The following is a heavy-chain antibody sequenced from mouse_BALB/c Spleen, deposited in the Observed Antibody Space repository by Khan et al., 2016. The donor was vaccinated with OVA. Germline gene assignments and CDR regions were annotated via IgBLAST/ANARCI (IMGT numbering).Heavy chain of an antibody. CDR3: ARSLIATWYFDV. V-gene: IGHV5-17*02. CDR1: GFTFSSFG. Sequence: EVELEESGGGLVQPGGSLKLSCAASGFTFSSFGMHWVRQAPEKGLEWVAYISSGSATIYYADTVKGRFTISRDNPKNTLFLQMTSLRSEDTAIYDCARSLIATWYFDVWGAGTTVTVSS. D-gene: IGHD2-4*01. J-gene: IGHJ1*01. CDR2: ISSGSATI.